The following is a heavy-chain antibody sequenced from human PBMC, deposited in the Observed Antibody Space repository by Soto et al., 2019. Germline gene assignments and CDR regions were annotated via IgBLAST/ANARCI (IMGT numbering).Heavy chain of an antibody. J-gene: IGHJ4*02. V-gene: IGHV3-15*01. Sequence: GSLRLSLAAAGFSFSNAWISLVRQAPGKGLEWIGRVKSKTDGGTTDFAAPVKGRFTISRDDSKKTLSLQMNSLKTEDKAVYYCTTDDPINSFWGQGTLVTAYS. CDR1: GFSFSNAW. D-gene: IGHD1-26*01. CDR3: TTDDPINSF. CDR2: VKSKTDGGTT.